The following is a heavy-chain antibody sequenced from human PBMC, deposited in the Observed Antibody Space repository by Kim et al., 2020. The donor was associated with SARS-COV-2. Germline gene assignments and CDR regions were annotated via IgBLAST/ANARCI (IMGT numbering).Heavy chain of an antibody. V-gene: IGHV5-51*01. D-gene: IGHD4-17*01. CDR3: ARSPMTTPRKSFDY. Sequence: SPSFQGQVTISADKSIPTAYLQWSSLKASDTAMYYCARSPMTTPRKSFDYWGQGTLVTVSS. J-gene: IGHJ4*02.